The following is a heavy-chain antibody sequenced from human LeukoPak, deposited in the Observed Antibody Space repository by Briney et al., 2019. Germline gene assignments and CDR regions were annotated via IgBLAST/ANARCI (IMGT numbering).Heavy chain of an antibody. CDR2: IIPIFGTA. Sequence: SVKVSCKASGGTFSSYAISWVRQAPGQGLEWMGGIIPIFGTANYAQKFQGRVTITTDESTSTAYMELSSLRSEDTAVYYCASHRPDEYSSSYYFDYWGQGTLVTVSS. CDR1: GGTFSSYA. V-gene: IGHV1-69*05. CDR3: ASHRPDEYSSSYYFDY. D-gene: IGHD6-13*01. J-gene: IGHJ4*02.